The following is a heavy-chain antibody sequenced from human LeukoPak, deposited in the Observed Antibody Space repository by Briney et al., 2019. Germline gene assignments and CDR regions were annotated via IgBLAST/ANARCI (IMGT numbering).Heavy chain of an antibody. Sequence: ASVKVSCKASGYTFTSYDINWVRRATGQGLEWMGWMNPNSGNTGYAQKFQGRVTMTRNTSISTAYMELSSLRSEDTAVYYCARGRIQLWLWVGRFGWFDPWGQGTLVTVSS. V-gene: IGHV1-8*01. CDR1: GYTFTSYD. CDR2: MNPNSGNT. J-gene: IGHJ5*02. D-gene: IGHD5-18*01. CDR3: ARGRIQLWLWVGRFGWFDP.